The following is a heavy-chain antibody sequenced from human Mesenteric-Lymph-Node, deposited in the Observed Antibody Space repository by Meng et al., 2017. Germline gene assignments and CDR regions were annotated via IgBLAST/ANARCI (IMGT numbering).Heavy chain of an antibody. CDR2: ISYSGAT. CDR3: ARVGQWLPIDY. D-gene: IGHD6-19*01. CDR1: GASISSAVF. V-gene: IGHV4-30-4*01. J-gene: IGHJ4*02. Sequence: VQLQRRGPRLVRPSQTLSLTCTVSGASISSAVFWIWIRQPPGKDLEWIGYISYSGATHYNPSLKSRVTISVDKSKNQFSLNLSSVTAADTAVYYCARVGQWLPIDYWGQGTLVTVSS.